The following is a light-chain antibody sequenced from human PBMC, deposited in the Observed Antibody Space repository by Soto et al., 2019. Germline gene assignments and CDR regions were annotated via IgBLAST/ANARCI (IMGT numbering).Light chain of an antibody. Sequence: QSVLTQSPSASGTPGQRVTISCSGSNSNIGSNSVSWYQQVPGRAPKLLMYSNDQRPSGVPDRISGSKSGTSASLAISGLQSEDEADYYCAVWDDSLNGFFVFGTGTKVTVL. CDR1: NSNIGSNS. CDR3: AVWDDSLNGFFV. V-gene: IGLV1-44*01. J-gene: IGLJ1*01. CDR2: SND.